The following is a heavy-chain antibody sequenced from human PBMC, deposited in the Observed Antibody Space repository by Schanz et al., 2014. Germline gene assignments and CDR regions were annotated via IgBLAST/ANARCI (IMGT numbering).Heavy chain of an antibody. D-gene: IGHD3-22*01. CDR2: INWNGGST. J-gene: IGHJ4*02. CDR3: ARDKGGYXXXXY. V-gene: IGHV3-20*04. CDR1: GFTFDDYG. Sequence: EVQLVESGGGVVRPGGSLRLSCVLSGFTFDDYGMSWVRQAPGKGLEWVSGINWNGGSTGYADSVKGRFTISRDIAKNSPYLQMNSLXXXXXXVYYCARDKGGYXXXXYWGQGTLVTVSS.